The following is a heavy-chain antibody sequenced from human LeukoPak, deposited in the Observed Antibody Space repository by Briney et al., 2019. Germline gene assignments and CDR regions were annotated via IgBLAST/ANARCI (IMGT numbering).Heavy chain of an antibody. Sequence: GGCLILSCAASGFTFSNYAMDWVGQAPGRGLEWFSAPSGSGDTTDYADSVKGRFTISRDNSKNTLYLQMNSLSAEDTATYYCVKEGQFYYDSSDCYPLEGWGQGTLVTVAS. CDR3: VKEGQFYYDSSDCYPLEG. V-gene: IGHV3-23*01. D-gene: IGHD3-22*01. CDR2: PSGSGDTT. CDR1: GFTFSNYA. J-gene: IGHJ1*01.